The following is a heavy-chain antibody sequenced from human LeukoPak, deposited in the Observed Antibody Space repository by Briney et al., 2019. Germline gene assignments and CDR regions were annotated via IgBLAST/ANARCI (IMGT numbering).Heavy chain of an antibody. Sequence: PGGSLRLSCVEFGFTFNKYWMSWVRQAPGKGLEWLVNINQDGSQKYYVDSVKGRFTISRDNSKNTLYLQMNSLRAEDTAVYYCARDGLGTGYSYEPLWYFDLWGRGTLVTVSS. CDR1: GFTFNKYW. V-gene: IGHV3-7*01. CDR2: INQDGSQK. J-gene: IGHJ2*01. D-gene: IGHD5-18*01. CDR3: ARDGLGTGYSYEPLWYFDL.